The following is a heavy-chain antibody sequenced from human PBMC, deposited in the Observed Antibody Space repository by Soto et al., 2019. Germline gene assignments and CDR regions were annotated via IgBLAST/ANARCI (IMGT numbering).Heavy chain of an antibody. Sequence: GESLKISCMGSGYSFPNYWIGWVRQMPGKGLEWMGIIYPGDSDARYSPSFRGQVTISADKSISTAYLQWTSLKASDTAIYYCARRDYYDGSGYDFYYFDYWGQGTLVTVSS. D-gene: IGHD3-22*01. CDR2: IYPGDSDA. J-gene: IGHJ4*02. CDR3: ARRDYYDGSGYDFYYFDY. V-gene: IGHV5-51*01. CDR1: GYSFPNYW.